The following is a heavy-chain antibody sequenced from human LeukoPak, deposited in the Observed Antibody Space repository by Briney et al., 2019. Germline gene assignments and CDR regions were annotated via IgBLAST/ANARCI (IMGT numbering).Heavy chain of an antibody. Sequence: ASVKVSCKASGYTFTSYDINWVRQATGQGLEWMGWMNPNSGNTGYAQKFQGRVTMTRNTSISTAYMELSSLGSEDTAVYYCARVREYDILTGYYSFDYWGQGTLVTVSS. CDR2: MNPNSGNT. CDR1: GYTFTSYD. D-gene: IGHD3-9*01. J-gene: IGHJ4*02. V-gene: IGHV1-8*01. CDR3: ARVREYDILTGYYSFDY.